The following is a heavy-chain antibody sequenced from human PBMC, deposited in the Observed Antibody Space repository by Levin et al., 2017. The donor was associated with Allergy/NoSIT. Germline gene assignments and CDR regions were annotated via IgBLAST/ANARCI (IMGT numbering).Heavy chain of an antibody. CDR3: ARATSGWWGGVDY. CDR1: GGSISDSTYY. D-gene: IGHD6-19*01. J-gene: IGHJ4*02. CDR2: IYYSGTT. Sequence: LSQTLSLTCTVSGGSISDSTYYWGWIRQPPGKGLEWIATIYYSGTTYYNPSLQSRVTISADTSKNQFSLKLSSVTAADTAVYYCARATSGWWGGVDYWGQGTLVTVSS. V-gene: IGHV4-39*01.